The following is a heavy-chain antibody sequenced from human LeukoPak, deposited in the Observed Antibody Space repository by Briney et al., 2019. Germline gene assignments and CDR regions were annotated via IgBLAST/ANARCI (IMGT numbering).Heavy chain of an antibody. CDR2: VNRDGSET. CDR1: VFALSSHW. J-gene: IGHJ6*02. CDR3: ARNNGMDV. Sequence: GGSLRLSCAASVFALSSHWMTWVRQVPGSGPEWVANVNRDGSETYYLDSVKGRFTISKDNAKNSLYLQMNSLRAEDTALYHCARNNGMDVWGQGTTVIVSS. V-gene: IGHV3-7*03.